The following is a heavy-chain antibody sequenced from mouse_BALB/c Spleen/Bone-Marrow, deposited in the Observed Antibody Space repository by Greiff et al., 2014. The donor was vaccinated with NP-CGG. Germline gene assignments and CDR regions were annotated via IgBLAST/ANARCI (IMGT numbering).Heavy chain of an antibody. Sequence: LVESGAELVRPGTSVKVSCKASGYAFTNYLIKWIKQRPGQGLEWIGVSNPGSGGTNYNGKFKGKATLTADKSSSTAYMQLSSLTSDDSAVYFCARETVRGFAYWGQGTLVTVSA. CDR2: SNPGSGGT. D-gene: IGHD3-2*01. J-gene: IGHJ3*01. CDR3: ARETVRGFAY. V-gene: IGHV1-54*01. CDR1: GYAFTNYL.